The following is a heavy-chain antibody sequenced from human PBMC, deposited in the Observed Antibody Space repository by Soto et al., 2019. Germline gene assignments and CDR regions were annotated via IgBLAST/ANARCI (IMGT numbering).Heavy chain of an antibody. J-gene: IGHJ4*02. CDR2: IYYSGST. CDR3: ARPHPDGFFDY. V-gene: IGHV4-39*01. Sequence: LSLTCTVSGGSISSSSYYWGWIRQPPGKGLEGIGSIYYSGSTYYNPSLKSRVTISVDTSKNQFSLKLSSVTAADTAVYYCARPHPDGFFDYWGQGTLVTVSS. CDR1: GGSISSSSYY.